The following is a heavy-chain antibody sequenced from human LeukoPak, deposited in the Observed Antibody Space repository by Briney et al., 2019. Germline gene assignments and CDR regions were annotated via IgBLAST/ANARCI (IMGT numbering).Heavy chain of an antibody. V-gene: IGHV4-4*07. J-gene: IGHJ4*02. Sequence: PSETLSLTCTVSGDPMNTYHWAWIRQPAGKGLEWIGRLHSSGTTNFNPSLRSRVPISVDRSKKQFSLKMTSATAADTALYFCARDPFKSSFESWGQGILVTVSS. CDR1: GDPMNTYH. CDR2: LHSSGTT. CDR3: ARDPFKSSFES. D-gene: IGHD6-13*01.